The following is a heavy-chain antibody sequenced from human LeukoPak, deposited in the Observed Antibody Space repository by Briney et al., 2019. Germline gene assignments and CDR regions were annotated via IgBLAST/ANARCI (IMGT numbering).Heavy chain of an antibody. Sequence: GRSLRLSCAASGFTFSSYAMHWVRQAPGKGLEWVAVISYDGSNKYYADSVKGRFTISRDNSKNTLYLQMNSLRAEDTAVYYCARLTQLWFGGGVDYWGQGTLVTVSS. V-gene: IGHV3-30*04. J-gene: IGHJ4*02. D-gene: IGHD5-18*01. CDR1: GFTFSSYA. CDR3: ARLTQLWFGGGVDY. CDR2: ISYDGSNK.